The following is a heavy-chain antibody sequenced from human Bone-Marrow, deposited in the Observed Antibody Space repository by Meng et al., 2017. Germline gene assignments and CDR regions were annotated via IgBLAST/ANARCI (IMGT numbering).Heavy chain of an antibody. CDR3: ARSYDSVGYHLRAFEY. J-gene: IGHJ4*02. CDR1: GYSITSGYF. CDR2: TYLSGNT. D-gene: IGHD3-22*01. V-gene: IGHV4-38-2*02. Sequence: SETLSLTCTVSGYSITSGYFWGWVRQSPGKGLEWIGSTYLSGNTFYNPSLKSRVTISVDTSKNQFSLKMTSVTAADTAVFYCARSYDSVGYHLRAFEYWGQGSLVTVSS.